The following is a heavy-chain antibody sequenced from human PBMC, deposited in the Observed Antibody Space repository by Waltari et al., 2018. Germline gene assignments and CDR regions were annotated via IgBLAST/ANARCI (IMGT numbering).Heavy chain of an antibody. Sequence: QVRLQESGPGLVKPSETLSLTCSVSGGSISTYYWTWIRQPAGKGLQWIGHIQNDGNTDYNASLKSRVSISVDKSKMEFSLSLTSVTAADTAIYYCARGFVARKYFESWGRGTLVTVSS. V-gene: IGHV4-4*07. CDR3: ARGFVARKYFES. CDR1: GGSISTYY. D-gene: IGHD3-3*01. J-gene: IGHJ4*02. CDR2: IQNDGNT.